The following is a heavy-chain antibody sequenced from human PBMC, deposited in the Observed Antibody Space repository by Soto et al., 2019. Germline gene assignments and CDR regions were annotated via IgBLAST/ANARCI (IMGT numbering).Heavy chain of an antibody. CDR2: IYYSGST. Sequence: KSSETLSLTCTVSGGSISSGDYYWSWIRQPPGKGLEWIGYIYYSGSTYYNPSLKSRVTISVDTSKNQFSLKLSSVTAADTAVYYCARVTSQKGSGFYWFDPWGQGTLVTVSS. J-gene: IGHJ5*02. D-gene: IGHD3-10*01. CDR3: ARVTSQKGSGFYWFDP. CDR1: GGSISSGDYY. V-gene: IGHV4-30-4*01.